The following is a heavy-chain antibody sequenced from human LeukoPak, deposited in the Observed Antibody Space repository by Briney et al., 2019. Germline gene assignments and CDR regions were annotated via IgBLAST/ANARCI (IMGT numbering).Heavy chain of an antibody. D-gene: IGHD3-22*01. J-gene: IGHJ4*02. CDR1: GGSISSYY. Sequence: PSETLSLTCTVSGGSISSYYWSWIRQPPGKGLEWIGYIYYSGSTNYNPSLKSRVTISVDTSKNQFSLKLSSVTAADTAVYYCASIPVGLDSSGYYYAADYWGQGTLVTVSS. V-gene: IGHV4-59*08. CDR2: IYYSGST. CDR3: ASIPVGLDSSGYYYAADY.